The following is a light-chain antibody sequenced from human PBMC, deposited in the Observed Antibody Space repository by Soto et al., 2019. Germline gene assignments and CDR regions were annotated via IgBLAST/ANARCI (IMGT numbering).Light chain of an antibody. CDR3: HQYGTSPAHS. J-gene: IGKJ2*03. V-gene: IGKV3-20*01. Sequence: EIVLTQSPGTLSLSPGERATLSCRASQSVSSNYLAWYQQKPGQAPRLLIYGASSRSTGIPDRFSGSGSGTDFTLTISRLEPEDCAVYYCHQYGTSPAHSFGQGTKLEVK. CDR1: QSVSSNY. CDR2: GAS.